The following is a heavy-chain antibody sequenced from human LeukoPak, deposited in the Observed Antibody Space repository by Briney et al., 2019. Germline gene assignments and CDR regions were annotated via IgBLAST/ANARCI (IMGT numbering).Heavy chain of an antibody. J-gene: IGHJ3*02. V-gene: IGHV4-39*02. CDR3: ARDLVVVPAVMGPRDAFDI. D-gene: IGHD2-2*01. CDR2: IYYSGST. Sequence: PSETLSLTCTVSAGFVSNSNYYWGWIRQPPGKGLEWIGSIYYSGSTYYNPSLESRVTISVDTSKNQFSLKLSSVTAADTAIHYCARDLVVVPAVMGPRDAFDIWGQGTIVTVSA. CDR1: AGFVSNSNYY.